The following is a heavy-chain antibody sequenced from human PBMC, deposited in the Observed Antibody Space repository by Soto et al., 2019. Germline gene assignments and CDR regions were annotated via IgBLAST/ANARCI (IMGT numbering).Heavy chain of an antibody. J-gene: IGHJ4*02. D-gene: IGHD6-19*01. CDR1: GFTFSNAW. Sequence: EVQLVESGGGLVKPGGSLRLSCAASGFTFSNAWMSWVRQAPGKGLEWVGRIKSKTDGGTTDYAAPVKGSFTISRDDSKNTLYLQMNSLKTEDTAVYYCTTGIAVDRYYFDYWGQGTLVTVSS. V-gene: IGHV3-15*01. CDR2: IKSKTDGGTT. CDR3: TTGIAVDRYYFDY.